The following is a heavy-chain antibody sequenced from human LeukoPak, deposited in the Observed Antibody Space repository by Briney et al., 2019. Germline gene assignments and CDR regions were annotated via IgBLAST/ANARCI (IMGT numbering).Heavy chain of an antibody. CDR3: ARHQADHSSGFGLSQPFDY. D-gene: IGHD3-22*01. V-gene: IGHV5-51*01. CDR1: GYSCTSYW. Sequence: GESLKISCKGSGYSCTSYWIGWVRQMPGKGVELMGIIYLGDSDTRYSPSFQGQVTISADKSISTAYLQWSSLQASDTAMYYCARHQADHSSGFGLSQPFDYCGQGTLVTVS. CDR2: IYLGDSDT. J-gene: IGHJ4*02.